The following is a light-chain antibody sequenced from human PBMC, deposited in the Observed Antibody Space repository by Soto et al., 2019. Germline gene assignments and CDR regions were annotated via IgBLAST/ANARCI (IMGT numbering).Light chain of an antibody. CDR3: FSYADNNNWV. V-gene: IGLV2-8*01. J-gene: IGLJ2*01. CDR1: SSDVGGYNY. Sequence: QSALTQPPSASGSPGQSVTISCTGSSSDVGGYNYVSWYQQYPGKAPKLMIHDVDKRPSGVPDRFSGSKSGNTASLTVSGLQAEDEADYYGFSYADNNNWVFGGGTKLTVL. CDR2: DVD.